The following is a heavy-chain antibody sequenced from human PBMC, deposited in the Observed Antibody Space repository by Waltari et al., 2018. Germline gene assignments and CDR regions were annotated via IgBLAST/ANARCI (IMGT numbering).Heavy chain of an antibody. CDR3: ARRAYYFDY. CDR1: GFTFSSSE. J-gene: IGHJ4*02. V-gene: IGHV3-48*03. Sequence: EVQLVESGGGLVQPGGSLRLSCAASGFTFSSSEMNWVRQAPGKGLEWVSYISSSGSTIYYADSVKGRFTISRDNAKNSLYLQMNSLRAEDTAVYYCARRAYYFDYWGQGTLVTVSS. CDR2: ISSSGSTI.